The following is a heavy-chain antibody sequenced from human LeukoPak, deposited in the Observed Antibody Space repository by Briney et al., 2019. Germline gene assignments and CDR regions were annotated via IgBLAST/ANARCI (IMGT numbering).Heavy chain of an antibody. CDR1: GGSISSSSYY. CDR3: ARHGRMAGGRGAFDI. CDR2: IYYSRST. Sequence: PSETLSLTCAVSGGSISSSSYYWGWIRQPPGKGLEWIGSIYYSRSTYYNPSLKSRVTISVDTSKNQFSLKLSSVTAADTAVYYCARHGRMAGGRGAFDIWGQGTMVTVSS. V-gene: IGHV4-39*01. J-gene: IGHJ3*02. D-gene: IGHD1-1*01.